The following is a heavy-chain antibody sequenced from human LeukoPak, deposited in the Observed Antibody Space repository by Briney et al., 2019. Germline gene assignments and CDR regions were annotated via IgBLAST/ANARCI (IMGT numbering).Heavy chain of an antibody. D-gene: IGHD3-16*01. J-gene: IGHJ4*02. V-gene: IGHV3-30*02. CDR2: IRYDGSHI. CDR1: GLNFNVYG. CDR3: AKEPQPYYEENYFDH. Sequence: PGGSLRLSCEASGLNFNVYGIHWLRQTPGKGLEWVAFIRYDGSHIYYADPVKSRFTISRDNSKNTVHLQMDSLRPEDTAVYFCAKEPQPYYEENYFDHWGQGTLVTVSS.